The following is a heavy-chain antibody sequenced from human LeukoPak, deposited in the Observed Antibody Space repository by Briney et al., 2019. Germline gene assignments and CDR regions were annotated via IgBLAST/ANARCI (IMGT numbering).Heavy chain of an antibody. D-gene: IGHD5-18*01. J-gene: IGHJ4*02. CDR2: IWYDGSNK. CDR3: AREWIQLFDY. V-gene: IGHV3-33*01. Sequence: PGRSLRLSCAASGFTFSSYGMHWVRQAPGKGLEWVAVIWYDGSNKYYADSVKGRFTISRDNAKNSLYLQMNSLRDEDTVVYYCAREWIQLFDYWGQGTLVTVSS. CDR1: GFTFSSYG.